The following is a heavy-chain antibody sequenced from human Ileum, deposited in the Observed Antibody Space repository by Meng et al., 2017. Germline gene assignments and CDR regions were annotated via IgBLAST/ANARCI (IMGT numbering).Heavy chain of an antibody. CDR3: SRGDSSSYRDAFDI. CDR1: GFTFDDYA. D-gene: IGHD6-13*01. J-gene: IGHJ3*02. Sequence: SLKISCAASGFTFDDYAMHWVRQAPGKGLEWVSGISWHSGSIGYADSVKGRFTISRDKAKNSLYLQMNSLRAEDMALYYCSRGDSSSYRDAFDIWGQGTMVTVSS. V-gene: IGHV3-9*03. CDR2: ISWHSGSI.